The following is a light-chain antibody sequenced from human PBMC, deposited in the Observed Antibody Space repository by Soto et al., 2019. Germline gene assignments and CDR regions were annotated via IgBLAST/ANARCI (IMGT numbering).Light chain of an antibody. CDR1: SSDVGGYNY. V-gene: IGLV2-14*01. CDR3: SSYTSSSIYV. J-gene: IGLJ1*01. CDR2: DAI. Sequence: QSALTQPASVSGSPGQSITISCTGTSSDVGGYNYVSWYQQHPGKAPKLMIYDAINRPSGVSNRFSGSKSGNTASLTISGLQAEDEADYYCSSYTSSSIYVFGTGTKLTVL.